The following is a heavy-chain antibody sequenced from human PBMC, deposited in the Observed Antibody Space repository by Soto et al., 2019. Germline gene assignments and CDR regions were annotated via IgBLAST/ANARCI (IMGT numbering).Heavy chain of an antibody. J-gene: IGHJ4*02. D-gene: IGHD3-10*01. CDR2: ISGSGGST. CDR3: AKFYGSGSYAGY. Sequence: EVQLLESGGGLVQPGGSLRLSCAASGFTFSSYAMSWVRQAPGKGLEWVSAISGSGGSTYYSDSVKGRFTISRDNSKNTLYLQMNSLRAEDTAVYYCAKFYGSGSYAGYWGQGTLVTVSS. V-gene: IGHV3-23*01. CDR1: GFTFSSYA.